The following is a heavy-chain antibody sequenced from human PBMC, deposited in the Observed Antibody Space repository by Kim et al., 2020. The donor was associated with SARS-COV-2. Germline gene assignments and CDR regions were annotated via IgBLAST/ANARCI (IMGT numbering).Heavy chain of an antibody. Sequence: GGSLRLSCAASGFTFSNYAMSWVRQAPGKGLEWVSAISGSGGGSYYADSVKGRFTISSDNSKNTLMVYLLMNSLRADDTAVYYCAKSGENYFDSSGYYFFDYWGQGTLVTVSS. J-gene: IGHJ4*02. V-gene: IGHV3-23*01. CDR2: ISGSGGGS. CDR3: AKSGENYFDSSGYYFFDY. CDR1: GFTFSNYA. D-gene: IGHD3-22*01.